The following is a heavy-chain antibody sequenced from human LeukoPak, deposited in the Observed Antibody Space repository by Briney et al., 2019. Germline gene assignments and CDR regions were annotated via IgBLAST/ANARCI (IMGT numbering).Heavy chain of an antibody. V-gene: IGHV3-23*01. J-gene: IGHJ5*02. Sequence: PGGSLRLSCAASGFTFSTYVMSWVRQAPGKGLEWVSAISGSGGSTYYADSVKGRFTISRDNSKNTLYLQMNSLRAEDTGFYYCAKAPGQSSGWYGPGDWFDRWGQGTLVTVSS. CDR3: AKAPGQSSGWYGPGDWFDR. CDR1: GFTFSTYV. D-gene: IGHD6-19*01. CDR2: ISGSGGST.